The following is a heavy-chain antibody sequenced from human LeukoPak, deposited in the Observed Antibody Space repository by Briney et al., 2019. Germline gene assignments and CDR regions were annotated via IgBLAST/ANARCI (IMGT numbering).Heavy chain of an antibody. CDR2: IYNTGST. CDR3: ARAYYDYVWGSYRS. J-gene: IGHJ5*02. Sequence: SETLSLTCTVSGGSISTYYWSWIRQPPGKGLEWIGYIYNTGSTNYSPSLKGRVTISIDTSKNQFSLKLSSVTAADTAVYYCARAYYDYVWGSYRSWGQGTLVTVSS. D-gene: IGHD3-16*02. CDR1: GGSISTYY. V-gene: IGHV4-59*12.